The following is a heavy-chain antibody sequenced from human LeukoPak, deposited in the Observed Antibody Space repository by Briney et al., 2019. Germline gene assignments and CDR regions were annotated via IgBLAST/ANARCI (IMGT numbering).Heavy chain of an antibody. J-gene: IGHJ4*02. CDR2: ISGSGGST. CDR3: AKIYDSSGYYYFDY. D-gene: IGHD3-22*01. V-gene: IGHV3-23*01. CDR1: GFTCSSYA. Sequence: GGSLRLSCAASGFTCSSYAMSWVRQAPGKGLEWVSAISGSGGSTYYADSVKGRFTISRDNSKNTLYLQMNSLRAEDTAVYYCAKIYDSSGYYYFDYWGQGTLVTVSS.